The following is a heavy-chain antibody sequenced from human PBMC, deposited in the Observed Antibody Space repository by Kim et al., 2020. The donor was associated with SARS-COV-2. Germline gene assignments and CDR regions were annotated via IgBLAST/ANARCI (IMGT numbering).Heavy chain of an antibody. CDR1: GFTFSDSC. J-gene: IGHJ2*01. CDR2: ISSSGTGT. CDR3: ARSTDGRYSDGARY. D-gene: IGHD3-16*02. V-gene: IGHV3-11*03. Sequence: GGSLRLSCAASGFTFSDSCMTWVRQAPGKGLEWVSGISSSGTGTNYEDSVKGRFTISRDNAKNTLYLQMNSLRAENTAVYDCARSTDGRYSDGARY.